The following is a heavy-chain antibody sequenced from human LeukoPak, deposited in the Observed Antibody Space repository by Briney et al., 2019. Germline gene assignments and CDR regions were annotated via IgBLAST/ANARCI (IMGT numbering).Heavy chain of an antibody. CDR1: GGTFSSYA. CDR3: ARRAVAGTSCYDY. V-gene: IGHV1-69*04. D-gene: IGHD6-19*01. J-gene: IGHJ4*02. Sequence: SVKVSCKASGGTFSSYAISWVRQAPGQGLEWMGRIIPILGIANYAQKFQGRVTITADKSTSTAYMELSSLRSDDTAVYYCARRAVAGTSCYDYWGQGTLVTVSS. CDR2: IIPILGIA.